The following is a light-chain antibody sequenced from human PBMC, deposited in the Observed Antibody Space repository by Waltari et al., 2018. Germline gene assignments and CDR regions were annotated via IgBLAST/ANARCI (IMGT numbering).Light chain of an antibody. Sequence: VLTQSPGTLSLSPGERATLSCRASQSLTKRYLAWYQQKPGQAPRLLIYGASSRAAGIPDEFSDSGSGTDFTLTVSRRGKREIAVYYCQQYGSSIMYTFGQGTKLEIK. CDR3: QQYGSSIMYT. CDR1: QSLTKRY. J-gene: IGKJ2*01. V-gene: IGKV3-20*01. CDR2: GAS.